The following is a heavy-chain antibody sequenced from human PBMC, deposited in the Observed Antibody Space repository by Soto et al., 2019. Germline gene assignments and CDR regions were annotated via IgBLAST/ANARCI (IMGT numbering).Heavy chain of an antibody. J-gene: IGHJ3*02. Sequence: QVQLVESGGGVVQPGRSLRLSCAASGFTFSSYGMHWVRQAPGKGLEWVAVISYDGSNKYYADSVKGRFTISRDNSKNTLYLQMNSLRAEDTAVYYCATSFRILEQWLGPGAFDIWGQGTMVTVSS. CDR3: ATSFRILEQWLGPGAFDI. V-gene: IGHV3-30*03. CDR1: GFTFSSYG. CDR2: ISYDGSNK. D-gene: IGHD6-19*01.